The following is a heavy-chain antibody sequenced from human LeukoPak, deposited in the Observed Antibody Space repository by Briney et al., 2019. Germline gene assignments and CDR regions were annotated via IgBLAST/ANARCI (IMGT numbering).Heavy chain of an antibody. CDR2: IKQDGSEK. V-gene: IGHV3-7*01. Sequence: GGSPRLSCAASGFTFSSYWMSWVRQAPGKGLEWVANIKQDGSEKYYVDSVKGRFTISRDNAKNSLYLQMNSLRAEDTAVYYCARDQGGVIAVAYFDYWGQGTLVTVSS. J-gene: IGHJ4*02. CDR1: GFTFSSYW. CDR3: ARDQGGVIAVAYFDY. D-gene: IGHD6-19*01.